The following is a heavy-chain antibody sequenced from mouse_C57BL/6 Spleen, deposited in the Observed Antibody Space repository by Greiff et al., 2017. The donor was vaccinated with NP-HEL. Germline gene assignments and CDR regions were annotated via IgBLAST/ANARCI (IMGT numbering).Heavy chain of an antibody. CDR3: ARTRYGSSSYYFDY. CDR2: IYPGSGST. V-gene: IGHV1-55*01. CDR1: GYTFTSHW. J-gene: IGHJ2*01. D-gene: IGHD1-1*01. Sequence: QVQLQQPGAELVKPGASVKMSCKASGYTFTSHWITWVKQRPGQGLEWIGDIYPGSGSTNYNEKFKSKATLTVDTSSSTAYMQLSSLTSEDSAVYYCARTRYGSSSYYFDYWGQGTTLTVSS.